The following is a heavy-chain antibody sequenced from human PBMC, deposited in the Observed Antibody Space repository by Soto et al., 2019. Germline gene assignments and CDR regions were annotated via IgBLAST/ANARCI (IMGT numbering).Heavy chain of an antibody. Sequence: AAVKVSCKASGYTFTSYGISWVRQAPGQGXEWMGWISAYNGNTNYAQKLQGRVTMTTDTSTSTAYMELRSLRSDDTAVYYCARESGDCTNGVCYYRMDVWGQGTTVTVSS. CDR1: GYTFTSYG. CDR3: ARESGDCTNGVCYYRMDV. V-gene: IGHV1-18*04. D-gene: IGHD2-8*01. CDR2: ISAYNGNT. J-gene: IGHJ6*02.